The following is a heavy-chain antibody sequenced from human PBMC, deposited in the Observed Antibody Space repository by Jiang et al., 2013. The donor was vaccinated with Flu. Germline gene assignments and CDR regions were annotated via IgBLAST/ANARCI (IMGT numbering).Heavy chain of an antibody. Sequence: GGSISSSSYYWGWIRQPPGKGLEWIGSIYYSGSTYYNPSLKSRVTISVDTSKNQFSLKLSSVTAADTAVYYCAREDYYDSSGYYFTDAFDIWGQGTMVTVSS. CDR2: IYYSGST. J-gene: IGHJ3*02. CDR3: AREDYYDSSGYYFTDAFDI. V-gene: IGHV4-39*07. CDR1: GGSISSSSYY. D-gene: IGHD3-22*01.